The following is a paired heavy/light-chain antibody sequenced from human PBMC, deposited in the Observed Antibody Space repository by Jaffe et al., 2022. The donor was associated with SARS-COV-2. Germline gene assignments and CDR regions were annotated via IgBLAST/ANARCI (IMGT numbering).Heavy chain of an antibody. CDR2: IYSDGITT. CDR3: ARGLDKSGSIFSY. Sequence: EVQLVESGGGLVQPGGSLRLSCAASGFTFNTYWMHWVRQVPRKGLEWVSRIYSDGITTDYADSVKGRFTISRDNAKNTLYLQMNSLRAEDTAVYYCARGLDKSGSIFSYWGQGTLVTVSS. J-gene: IGHJ4*02. CDR1: GFTFNTYW. D-gene: IGHD3-22*01. V-gene: IGHV3-74*01.
Light chain of an antibody. Sequence: DIVMTQTPLSSPVTLGQPASISCRSSQSLVHSDGNTYLIWLQQRPGQPPRPLIYKISNRFSGVPDRFSGSGAGTDFTLKISRVEAEDVGVYYCMQATHPPYTFGQGTKLEI. CDR2: KIS. CDR3: MQATHPPYT. V-gene: IGKV2-24*01. J-gene: IGKJ2*01. CDR1: QSLVHSDGNTY.